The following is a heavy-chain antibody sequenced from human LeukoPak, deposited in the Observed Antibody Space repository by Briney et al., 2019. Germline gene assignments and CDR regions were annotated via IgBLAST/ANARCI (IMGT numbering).Heavy chain of an antibody. D-gene: IGHD3-22*01. Sequence: PSETLSLTCAVYGGSFSGYYWSWIRQPPGKGLEWIGEINHSGSTNYNPSLKSRVTISVDTSKNQFSLKLSSVTAADTAVYYCARDLGFSWDYDSSGLFDYWGQGTLVTVSS. CDR1: GGSFSGYY. CDR2: INHSGST. CDR3: ARDLGFSWDYDSSGLFDY. V-gene: IGHV4-34*01. J-gene: IGHJ4*02.